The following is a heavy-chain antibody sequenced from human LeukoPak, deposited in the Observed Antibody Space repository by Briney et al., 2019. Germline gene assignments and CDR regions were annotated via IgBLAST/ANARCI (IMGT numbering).Heavy chain of an antibody. CDR1: GYTFSAHY. CDR3: ARDLYAGAMGRFDP. J-gene: IGHJ5*02. V-gene: IGHV1-2*02. D-gene: IGHD3-16*01. Sequence: AASVKVSSTASGYTFSAHYTHWVRQAPGQGLDWMGWINPNSGGTNYAQKFQGRVTMTRDSSISTAYMELRSLRSDDTAVYYCARDLYAGAMGRFDPWGQGTLVTVSS. CDR2: INPNSGGT.